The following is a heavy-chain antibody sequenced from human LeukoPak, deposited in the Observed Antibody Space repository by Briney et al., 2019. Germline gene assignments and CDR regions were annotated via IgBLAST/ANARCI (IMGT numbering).Heavy chain of an antibody. D-gene: IGHD3-16*02. CDR1: GGIFSIYA. CDR2: VNPILGIA. Sequence: SVTAAWKASGGIFSIYAIGCERQAPRQGRGWMGRVNPILGIANYAQKFQGRVTITADKSTSTAYMELSSLRSEDTAVYYCAREGEDDYVWGSYRSDYWGQGTLVTVSS. J-gene: IGHJ4*02. CDR3: AREGEDDYVWGSYRSDY. V-gene: IGHV1-69*04.